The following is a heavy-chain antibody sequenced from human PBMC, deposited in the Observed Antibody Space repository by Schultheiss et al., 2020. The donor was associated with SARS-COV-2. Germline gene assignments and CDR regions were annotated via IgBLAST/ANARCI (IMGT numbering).Heavy chain of an antibody. Sequence: SVKVSCKASGYTFTSYAIHWVRQAPGQRLEWMGGIIPIFGTANYAQKFQGRVTITADESTSTAYMELSSLRSEDTAVYYCAREDADYYDSSGYYYSLGFDYWGQGTLVTVSS. CDR2: IIPIFGTA. D-gene: IGHD3-22*01. CDR3: AREDADYYDSSGYYYSLGFDY. V-gene: IGHV1-69*13. J-gene: IGHJ4*02. CDR1: GYTFTSYA.